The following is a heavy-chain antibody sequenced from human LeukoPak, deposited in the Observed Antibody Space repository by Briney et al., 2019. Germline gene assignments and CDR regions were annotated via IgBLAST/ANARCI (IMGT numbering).Heavy chain of an antibody. J-gene: IGHJ4*02. CDR3: ARAGLYSSFWQQLASIDY. D-gene: IGHD6-13*01. CDR1: GFTFSSYE. CDR2: ISSSGSTI. V-gene: IGHV3-48*03. Sequence: PGGSLRLSCAASGFTFSSYEMNWVRQAPGKGLEWVSYISSSGSTIYYADSVKGRFTISRDNAKNSLYLQMNSLRAEDTAVYYCARAGLYSSFWQQLASIDYWGQGTLVTVSS.